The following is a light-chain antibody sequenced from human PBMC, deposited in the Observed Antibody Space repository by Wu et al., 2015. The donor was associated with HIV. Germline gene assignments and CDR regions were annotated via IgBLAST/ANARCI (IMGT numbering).Light chain of an antibody. Sequence: EIVMTQSPATLSVSPGERATLSCRASQSINSNLAWFQQKPGQAPRLLIYGASTRATGIPARFSGSGSGTDFTLTISRLEPEDVATYYCQKYNTAPWTFGQGTKVEMK. CDR3: QKYNTAPWT. CDR2: GAS. J-gene: IGKJ1*01. CDR1: QSINSN. V-gene: IGKV3-15*01.